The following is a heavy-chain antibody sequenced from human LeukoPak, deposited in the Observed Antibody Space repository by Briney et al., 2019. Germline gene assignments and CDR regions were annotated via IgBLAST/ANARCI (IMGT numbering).Heavy chain of an antibody. J-gene: IGHJ3*02. Sequence: GGSLRLSCAASGFTVSSNYMSWVRQAPGKGLEWVSIIYSGGSTYYADSVKGRFTISRDNSKNTLYLQMNSLRAEDTAVYYCAKGRRWLRNDAFDIWGQGTMVTVSS. V-gene: IGHV3-53*01. D-gene: IGHD5-24*01. CDR2: IYSGGST. CDR1: GFTVSSNY. CDR3: AKGRRWLRNDAFDI.